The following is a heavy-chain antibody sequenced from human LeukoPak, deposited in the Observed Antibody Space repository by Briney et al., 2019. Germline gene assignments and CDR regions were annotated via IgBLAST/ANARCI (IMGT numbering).Heavy chain of an antibody. CDR1: GFTFTSSA. D-gene: IGHD4-23*01. V-gene: IGHV1-58*01. Sequence: SVKVSCKASGFTFTSSAVQWVRQARGQRLEWIGWIVVGSGNTNYAQRFQERVTITRDMSTSTAYMELSSLRSEDTAVYYCAADGAVVTRLYYYYMDVWGKGTTVTVSS. CDR3: AADGAVVTRLYYYYMDV. CDR2: IVVGSGNT. J-gene: IGHJ6*03.